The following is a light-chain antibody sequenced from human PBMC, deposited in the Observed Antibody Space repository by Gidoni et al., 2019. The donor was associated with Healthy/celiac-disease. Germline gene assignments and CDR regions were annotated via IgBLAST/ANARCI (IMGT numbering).Light chain of an antibody. CDR2: AAS. V-gene: IGKV1-39*01. J-gene: IGKJ1*01. CDR3: QQCYSTPWT. Sequence: DIQMTQSPSSLSASVGDRVTITCRACQSISSYLNWYQQKPGQAPKLLIYAASSLQSGVPSRFRGSGSGTEFTLTFSSLQPEDFATYYCQQCYSTPWTFGQGTKVEIK. CDR1: QSISSY.